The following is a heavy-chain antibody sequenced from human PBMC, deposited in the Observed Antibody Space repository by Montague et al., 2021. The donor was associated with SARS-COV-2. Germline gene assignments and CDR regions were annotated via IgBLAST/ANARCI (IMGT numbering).Heavy chain of an antibody. Sequence: PALVKPTQTLTLTCTFSGFSLKTSGEGVGWIRQSPGKAPEWLALIYWSDDKNYSPSLKSRLTISKDTSKNQVVLSMTNMGPVDTATHYCAHPRAYCSDTTCHRNWNFELWGRGTLVTVSS. J-gene: IGHJ2*01. D-gene: IGHD2-2*01. CDR2: IYWSDDK. CDR3: AHPRAYCSDTTCHRNWNFEL. CDR1: GFSLKTSGEG. V-gene: IGHV2-5*01.